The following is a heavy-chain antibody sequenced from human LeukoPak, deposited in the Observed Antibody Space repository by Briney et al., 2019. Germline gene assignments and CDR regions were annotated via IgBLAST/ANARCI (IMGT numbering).Heavy chain of an antibody. Sequence: GGSLRLSCAASGFIVNTNYMTWVRQAPGSGLEWVSFIYADGNTYYADSVKGRFTISRDISKNAVYLQMNSLRAEDTAVYYCARDSYGDANFDSWGQGTLVTVSS. D-gene: IGHD4-17*01. CDR2: IYADGNT. CDR1: GFIVNTNY. J-gene: IGHJ4*02. V-gene: IGHV3-53*01. CDR3: ARDSYGDANFDS.